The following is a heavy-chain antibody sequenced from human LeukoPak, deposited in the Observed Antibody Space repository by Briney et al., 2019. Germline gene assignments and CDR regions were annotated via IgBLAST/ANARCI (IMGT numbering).Heavy chain of an antibody. J-gene: IGHJ5*02. Sequence: ASVTVSCTASGYTFTVYYMHWVRQAPGQGSEWMGWINPNSGGTNYAQKFQGRVTITRETSISTAYMELSRLRSDDTAVYYCARRALAGTTAYNWFDRWGQGTLVTVSS. V-gene: IGHV1-2*02. D-gene: IGHD4-11*01. CDR2: INPNSGGT. CDR3: ARRALAGTTAYNWFDR. CDR1: GYTFTVYY.